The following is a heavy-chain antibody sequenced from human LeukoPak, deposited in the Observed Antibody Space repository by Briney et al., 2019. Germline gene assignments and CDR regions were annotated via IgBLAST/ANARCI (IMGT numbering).Heavy chain of an antibody. CDR2: IIPILGIA. D-gene: IGHD5-18*01. Sequence: ASVKVSCKASGGTFSSYAISWVRQTPGQGLEWMGRIIPILGIANYAQKFQGRVTITADKSTSTAYMELSSLRSEDTAVYYCARGRRGPTAMVDYWGQGTLATVSS. CDR3: ARGRRGPTAMVDY. CDR1: GGTFSSYA. V-gene: IGHV1-69*04. J-gene: IGHJ4*02.